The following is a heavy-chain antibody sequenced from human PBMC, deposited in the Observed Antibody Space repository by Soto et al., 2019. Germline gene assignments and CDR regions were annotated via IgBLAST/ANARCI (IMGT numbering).Heavy chain of an antibody. CDR2: IYYSGST. CDR1: GGSISSDGNY. J-gene: IGHJ6*02. D-gene: IGHD3-10*01. CDR3: ARARMVRGIIYYYGMDV. V-gene: IGHV4-31*03. Sequence: QVQLQESGPGLVKSSQTLSLTCSVSGGSISSDGNYWSWIRQHPGKGLEWIGYIYYSGSTNYNPSLKSRLTISVDTSKNQFSLTLNSVTAADTAVYYCARARMVRGIIYYYGMDVWGQGTTVTVSS.